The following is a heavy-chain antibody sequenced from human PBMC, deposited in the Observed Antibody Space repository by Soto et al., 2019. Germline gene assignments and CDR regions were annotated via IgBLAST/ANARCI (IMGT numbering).Heavy chain of an antibody. CDR3: ARDSPIGSTYSGYDAIDS. V-gene: IGHV1-69*04. CDR2: TIPILDVA. D-gene: IGHD5-12*01. Sequence: SVKVSGKASGGTFSTSTFTWVRQAPGQGLEWMGRTIPILDVADYAQDFQGRVTITADKSTSTAYMELTSLTSKDTAVYYCARDSPIGSTYSGYDAIDSWGQGTLVTVSS. CDR1: GGTFSTST. J-gene: IGHJ4*02.